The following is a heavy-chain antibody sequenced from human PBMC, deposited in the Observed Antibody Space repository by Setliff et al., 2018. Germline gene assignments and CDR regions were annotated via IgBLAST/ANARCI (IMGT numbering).Heavy chain of an antibody. Sequence: LSLTCAVSGGSLNSGSYYWSWIRQSTERGLEWLGRLHTSGSTTYNPALNSRVTISVDTSTNQFSLRLTSLTAADTAVYFCARDDTILGATDHWGQGTLVTVSS. CDR3: ARDDTILGATDH. CDR1: GGSLNSGSYY. V-gene: IGHV4-61*02. D-gene: IGHD1-26*01. CDR2: LHTSGST. J-gene: IGHJ5*02.